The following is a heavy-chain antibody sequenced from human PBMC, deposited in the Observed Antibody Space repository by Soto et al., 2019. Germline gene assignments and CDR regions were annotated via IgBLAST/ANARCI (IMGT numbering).Heavy chain of an antibody. Sequence: ASVKVSCKASGYTFTGYYMHWMRKAPGQGLGWMGWITPNSGGTNYAQKFQGRATMTRDTSISTAYMELSRLRSDDTAVYYCARVGRSGYAKYYYYGMDVWGQGTTVTVSS. D-gene: IGHD5-12*01. CDR3: ARVGRSGYAKYYYYGMDV. CDR1: GYTFTGYY. J-gene: IGHJ6*02. CDR2: ITPNSGGT. V-gene: IGHV1-2*02.